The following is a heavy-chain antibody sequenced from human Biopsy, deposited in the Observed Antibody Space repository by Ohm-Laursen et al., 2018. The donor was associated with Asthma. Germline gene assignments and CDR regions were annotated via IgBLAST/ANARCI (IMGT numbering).Heavy chain of an antibody. CDR1: GYSLTDLS. Sequence: ASVKVSCKISGYSLTDLSMHWVRQAPGQGLEWMGGHDHEEGGTVNARRFQGRVTMTEDTSTDTAYMELSSLSSDDTAVYYCASDFPKNYVRYNFQFWGQRTLVTVSS. D-gene: IGHD1-7*01. CDR2: HDHEEGGT. J-gene: IGHJ4*02. CDR3: ASDFPKNYVRYNFQF. V-gene: IGHV1-24*01.